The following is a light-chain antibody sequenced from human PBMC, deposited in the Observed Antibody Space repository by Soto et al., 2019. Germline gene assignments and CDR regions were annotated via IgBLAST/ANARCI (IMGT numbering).Light chain of an antibody. Sequence: DVQMTQSPSSLSASVGDRVTITCKANQSIANCLNWFQHKTGEAPKLLISDASHLELGVPSRFSGSRSGTDFVLDISNLQSEEVATYFCQQYEDLLLTFGGGTKVDI. CDR1: QSIANC. J-gene: IGKJ4*01. CDR3: QQYEDLLLT. V-gene: IGKV1-33*01. CDR2: DAS.